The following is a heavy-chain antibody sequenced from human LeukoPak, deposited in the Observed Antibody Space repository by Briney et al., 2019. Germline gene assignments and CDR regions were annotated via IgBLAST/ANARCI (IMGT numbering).Heavy chain of an antibody. CDR3: ARDLVGWFGEGGYFDY. Sequence: ASVKVSCKASGYTFTSYGISWVRQAPGQGLEWMGWISAYNGNTNYAQKLQGRVTMTTDTSTSTAYMELRSLRSDDTAVYYCARDLVGWFGEGGYFDYWGQGTLVTVSS. J-gene: IGHJ4*02. D-gene: IGHD3-10*01. V-gene: IGHV1-18*01. CDR2: ISAYNGNT. CDR1: GYTFTSYG.